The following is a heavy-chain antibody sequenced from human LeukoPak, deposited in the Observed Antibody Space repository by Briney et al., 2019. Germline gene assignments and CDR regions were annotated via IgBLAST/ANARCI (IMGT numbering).Heavy chain of an antibody. CDR3: ARQFHYDSSGYYYEFGY. J-gene: IGHJ4*02. CDR1: GYSFTSYW. V-gene: IGHV5-51*01. D-gene: IGHD3-22*01. CDR2: IYPGDSDT. Sequence: GESLKISCKGSGYSFTSYWIGWVRQMPGKGLEWMGIIYPGDSDTRYSPSFQGQVTISADKSISTAYLQWSSLKASDTAMYYCARQFHYDSSGYYYEFGYWGQGTLVTVSS.